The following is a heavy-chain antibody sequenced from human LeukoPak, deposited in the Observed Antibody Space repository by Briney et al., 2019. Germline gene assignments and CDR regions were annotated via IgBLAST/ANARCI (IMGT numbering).Heavy chain of an antibody. D-gene: IGHD3-3*01. J-gene: IGHJ5*02. CDR1: GFTFSSYS. CDR2: ISSSSSYI. Sequence: GGSLRLSCAASGFTFSSYSMNWVRQAPGKGLEWVSSISSSSSYIYYADSVKGRFTISRDNAKNSLYLQMNSLRAEDTAVYYCARDMYYDFWSGYSSNWFDPWGQGTLVTVSS. V-gene: IGHV3-21*01. CDR3: ARDMYYDFWSGYSSNWFDP.